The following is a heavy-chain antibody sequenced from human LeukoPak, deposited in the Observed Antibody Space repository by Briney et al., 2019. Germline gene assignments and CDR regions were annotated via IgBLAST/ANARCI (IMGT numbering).Heavy chain of an antibody. CDR1: GGSISSYH. V-gene: IGHV4-4*08. D-gene: IGHD3-22*01. CDR3: AREGDYYDTSGTLDY. Sequence: SETLSLTCTVSGGSISSYHWSWIRQPPGKGLEWIGYIYNSGSTNYNPSLKSRVTISIDTSKNRFSLKLSSVTAADTAVYYCAREGDYYDTSGTLDYWGQGTLVTVSS. CDR2: IYNSGST. J-gene: IGHJ4*02.